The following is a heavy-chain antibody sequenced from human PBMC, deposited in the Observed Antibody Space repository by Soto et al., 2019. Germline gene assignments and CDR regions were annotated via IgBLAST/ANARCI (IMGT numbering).Heavy chain of an antibody. CDR3: GRDVCGRWLLTACYYYYGMDV. CDR1: GGSVSSGSYY. Sequence: PSETLSLTGTVSGGSVSSGSYYWSWIRQPPGKGLEWIGYIYYSGSTNYNPSLRSRVTISVDTSKNQFSLKLSSVTAADTAVYYCGRDVCGRWLLTACYYYYGMDVSGQGTTVTFSS. J-gene: IGHJ6*02. CDR2: IYYSGST. D-gene: IGHD3-16*01. V-gene: IGHV4-61*01.